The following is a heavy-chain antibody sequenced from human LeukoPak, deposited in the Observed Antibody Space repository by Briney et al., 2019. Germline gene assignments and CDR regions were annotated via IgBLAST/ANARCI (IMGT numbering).Heavy chain of an antibody. CDR2: IDGSGRYI. D-gene: IGHD3-10*01. V-gene: IGHV3-23*01. CDR1: GFSFSTYA. CDR3: AKNYAAGNAPYDY. Sequence: PGGSLRLSCAASGFSFSTYAMTWVRQAPGRGLEWVSAIDGSGRYIYYRDSVQGRFTNSRDNSKNTLFLQMNSLTAEDSAVYYCAKNYAAGNAPYDYWGQGVLVTVSS. J-gene: IGHJ4*02.